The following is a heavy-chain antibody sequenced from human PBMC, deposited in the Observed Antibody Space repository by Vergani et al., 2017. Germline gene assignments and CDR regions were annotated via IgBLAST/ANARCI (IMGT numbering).Heavy chain of an antibody. CDR2: TWYDGNNK. D-gene: IGHD1-14*01. CDR3: ARDWRLLYNRFDP. J-gene: IGHJ5*02. Sequence: QVQLLESGGGVVQPGRSLRLSCAASGFTFNQSGMHWVRQAPGKGLEWVAVTWYDGNNKQYADSVKGRFTISRENSKSTMYLQMNSLRDEDTGVYYCARDWRLLYNRFDPWVQGTMVTVSS. V-gene: IGHV3-33*01. CDR1: GFTFNQSG.